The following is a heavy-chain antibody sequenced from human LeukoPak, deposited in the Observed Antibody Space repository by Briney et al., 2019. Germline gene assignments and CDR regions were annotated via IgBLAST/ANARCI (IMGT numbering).Heavy chain of an antibody. CDR1: GFTFGDYA. Sequence: GGSLRLSCTASGFTFGDYAMSWVRQAPGKGLEWVGFIRSKAYGGTTEYAASVKGRLTISRDDSKSITYLQMNSLKTEDTAVYYCTREGAAYGSGSYYFDYWGQGTLVTVSS. CDR3: TREGAAYGSGSYYFDY. D-gene: IGHD3-10*01. V-gene: IGHV3-49*04. J-gene: IGHJ4*02. CDR2: IRSKAYGGTT.